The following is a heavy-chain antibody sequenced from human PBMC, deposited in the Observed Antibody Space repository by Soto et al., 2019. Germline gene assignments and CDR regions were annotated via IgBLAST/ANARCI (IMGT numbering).Heavy chain of an antibody. CDR1: GFTVISHY. CDR3: ARWGDYYDSSGYYPSAFDI. V-gene: IGHV3-53*04. Sequence: GGSLRLSCAASGFTVISHYMSWVSQAQGKGLEWVSVIYSGGSIYYADSVKGRFTISRHNSKNTLYLQMNSLRAEDTAVYYCARWGDYYDSSGYYPSAFDIWGQGTMVTVSS. CDR2: IYSGGSI. J-gene: IGHJ3*02. D-gene: IGHD3-22*01.